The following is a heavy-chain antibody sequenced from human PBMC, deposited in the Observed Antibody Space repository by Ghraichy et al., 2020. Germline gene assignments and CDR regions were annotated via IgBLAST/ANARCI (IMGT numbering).Heavy chain of an antibody. Sequence: GGSLRLSCAASGFTFSSYGMHWVRQAPGKGLEWVAVISYDGSNKYYADSVKGRFTISRDNSKNTLYLQMNSLRAEDTAVYYCAKGDIVVMTSRFDPWGQGTLVTVSS. CDR2: ISYDGSNK. J-gene: IGHJ5*02. CDR1: GFTFSSYG. V-gene: IGHV3-30*18. CDR3: AKGDIVVMTSRFDP. D-gene: IGHD2-15*01.